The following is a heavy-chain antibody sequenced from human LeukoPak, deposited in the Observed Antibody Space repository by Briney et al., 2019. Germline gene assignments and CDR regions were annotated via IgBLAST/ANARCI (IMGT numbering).Heavy chain of an antibody. CDR1: GYTFTSYY. CDR2: INPSGGST. J-gene: IGHJ4*02. Sequence: ASVTVSCTASGYTFTSYYMHWVRQAPGQGLEWMGIINPSGGSTSYAQKFQGRVTMTRDTSTSTVYMGLSSLRSEDTAVYYCARDQRGPGVVEDYWGQGTLVTVSS. CDR3: ARDQRGPGVVEDY. V-gene: IGHV1-46*01. D-gene: IGHD3-3*01.